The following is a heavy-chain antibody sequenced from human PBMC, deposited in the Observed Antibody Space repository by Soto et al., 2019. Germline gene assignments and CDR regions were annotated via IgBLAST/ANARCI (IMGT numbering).Heavy chain of an antibody. CDR1: GYTFTGYY. CDR2: ISAYNGNT. Sequence: ASVKVSCKASGYTFTGYYIHWVRQAPGQGLEWMGWISAYNGNTNYAQKLQGRVTMTTDTSTSTAYMELRSLRSDDTAVYYCARTYYYGSGTLWEGYYYHYGMDVWGQGTAVTVSS. J-gene: IGHJ6*02. V-gene: IGHV1-18*04. CDR3: ARTYYYGSGTLWEGYYYHYGMDV. D-gene: IGHD3-10*01.